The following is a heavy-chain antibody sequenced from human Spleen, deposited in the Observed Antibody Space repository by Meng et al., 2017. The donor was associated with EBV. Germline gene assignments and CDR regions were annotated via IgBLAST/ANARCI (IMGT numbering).Heavy chain of an antibody. CDR1: GDSVSSNSVV. V-gene: IGHV6-1*01. D-gene: IGHD6-19*01. Sequence: QAQLQQSGPGLVKVSQTLSLTCDISGDSVSSNSVVWTWIRQSPWGGLEWLGRTYYRSEWYHDYAGSVKSRITINPDTSKNQFSLQLDSVTPEDTAVYYCATSGWSDYYDSWGQGTLVTVSS. CDR3: ATSGWSDYYDS. J-gene: IGHJ4*02. CDR2: TYYRSEWYH.